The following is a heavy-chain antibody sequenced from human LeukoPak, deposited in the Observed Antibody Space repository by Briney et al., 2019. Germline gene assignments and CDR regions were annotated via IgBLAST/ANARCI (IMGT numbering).Heavy chain of an antibody. CDR2: IYYSGST. CDR1: GGSISSSSYY. CDR3: ARRCIITMVRGENWFDP. Sequence: SETLSLTCTVSGGSISSSSYYWGWIRQPPGKGLEWIGSIYYSGSTYYNPSLKSRVTISVDTSKNQFSLKLSSVTAADTAVYYCARRCIITMVRGENWFDPWGQGTLVTVSS. V-gene: IGHV4-39*01. J-gene: IGHJ5*02. D-gene: IGHD3-10*01.